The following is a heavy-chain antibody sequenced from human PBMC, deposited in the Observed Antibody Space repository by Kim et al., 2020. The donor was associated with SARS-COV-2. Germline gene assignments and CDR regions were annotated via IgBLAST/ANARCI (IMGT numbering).Heavy chain of an antibody. Sequence: GGSLRLSCAASEFSVSTKTMTWVRQAPGKGLEWVSIIYRNGTTYYADAVKGRFTTSRDTSKNTRYLQLDNLRADDTAVYYCAGDNYNNYWYKYWGQGTLGTVPA. J-gene: IGHJ4*02. V-gene: IGHV3-53*01. CDR1: EFSVSTKT. CDR2: IYRNGTT. D-gene: IGHD1-20*01. CDR3: AGDNYNNYWYKY.